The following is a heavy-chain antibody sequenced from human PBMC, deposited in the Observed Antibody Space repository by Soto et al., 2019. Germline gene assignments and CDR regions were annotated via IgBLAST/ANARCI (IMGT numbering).Heavy chain of an antibody. CDR3: ARVGHITNYGMAV. J-gene: IGHJ6*02. CDR1: GGTFSSYP. CDR2: IIPFFGTS. V-gene: IGHV1-69*01. Sequence: QVQLLQSGAEVKKPGSSVKVSCEASGGTFSSYPINWVRQAPGQGLEWMGGIIPFFGTSNYAQKFQCRVTITADESTSRAYMELRSLRSEDTGVYYCARVGHITNYGMAVWGQGTTVTVS. D-gene: IGHD1-26*01.